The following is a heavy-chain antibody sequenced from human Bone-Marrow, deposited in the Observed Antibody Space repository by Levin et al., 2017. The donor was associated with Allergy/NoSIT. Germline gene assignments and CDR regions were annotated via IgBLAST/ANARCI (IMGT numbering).Heavy chain of an antibody. CDR3: ARDPAAAETGTWG. D-gene: IGHD6-13*01. V-gene: IGHV3-53*01. CDR2: IYSGGGT. CDR1: GITVSNHY. Sequence: GESLKISCAASGITVSNHYMNWVRQAPGKGLEWVSLIYSGGGTYYADSVKGRFTISRDNSKNTLYLQMNNLTAEDTAMYYCARDPAAAETGTWGWGQGTLVTVSS. J-gene: IGHJ4*02.